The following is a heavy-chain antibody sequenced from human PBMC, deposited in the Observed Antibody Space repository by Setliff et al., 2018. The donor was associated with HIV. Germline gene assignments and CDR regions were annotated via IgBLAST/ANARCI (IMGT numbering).Heavy chain of an antibody. D-gene: IGHD3-10*01. V-gene: IGHV3-20*04. CDR2: TSWSGAST. CDR1: GFTFDDYG. J-gene: IGHJ6*03. Sequence: GSLRLSCAASGFTFDDYGMNWVRQVPGKGLEWVSGTSWSGASTGYGDSVKGRFIRSRDNAKNSVYLQMNSLRAGDTALYYCARDDRDYSGSGGGRYMDVWGEGTPVTVSS. CDR3: ARDDRDYSGSGGGRYMDV.